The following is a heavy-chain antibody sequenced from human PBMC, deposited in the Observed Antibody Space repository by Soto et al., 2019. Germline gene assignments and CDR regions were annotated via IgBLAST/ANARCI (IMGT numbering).Heavy chain of an antibody. V-gene: IGHV4-30-4*01. CDR1: GGSISSGAYS. CDR2: ISASGST. D-gene: IGHD3-10*01. Sequence: QVQLQESGPGLVKPSQTLSLTCTVSGGSISSGAYSWSGIRQPPGKGLEWIGSISASGSTYYNPSLKSRVTLPVDTSKNQFSLKLSSVTAADRAVYYCAPLALAEFNFDYWGQGTLVNVSS. CDR3: APLALAEFNFDY. J-gene: IGHJ4*02.